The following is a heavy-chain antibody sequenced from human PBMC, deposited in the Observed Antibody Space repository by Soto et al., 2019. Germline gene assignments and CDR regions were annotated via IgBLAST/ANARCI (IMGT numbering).Heavy chain of an antibody. CDR3: AHTPHIAAAGPFDY. CDR1: GFSLSTSGVG. V-gene: IGHV2-5*01. CDR2: IYWNDDK. J-gene: IGHJ4*02. D-gene: IGHD6-13*01. Sequence: SGPTLVNPTQTLTLTCTFSGFSLSTSGVGVGWIRQPPGKALEWLALIYWNDDKRYSPSLKSRLTITKNTSKNQVVLTMTNKNPVNTATYYCAHTPHIAAAGPFDYGGKGTLVTVSS.